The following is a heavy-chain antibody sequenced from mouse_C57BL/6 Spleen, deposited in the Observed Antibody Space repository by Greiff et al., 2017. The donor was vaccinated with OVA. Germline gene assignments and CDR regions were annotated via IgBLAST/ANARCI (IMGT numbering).Heavy chain of an antibody. CDR2: INPNNGGT. CDR1: GYTFTDYY. V-gene: IGHV1-26*01. D-gene: IGHD2-5*01. J-gene: IGHJ2*01. CDR3: ARTDYSNHGGFYFDD. Sequence: EVQLQQSGPELVKPGASVKISCKASGYTFTDYYMNWVKQSHGKSLEWIGDINPNNGGTSYNQKFKGKATLTVDKSSSTAYMELRSLTSEDSAVYYCARTDYSNHGGFYFDDWGKGTTLTVSS.